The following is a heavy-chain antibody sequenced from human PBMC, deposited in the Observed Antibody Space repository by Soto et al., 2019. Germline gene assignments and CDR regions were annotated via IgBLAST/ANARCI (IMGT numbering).Heavy chain of an antibody. CDR1: GGSISSGGYS. CDR3: ARDYYYGSGSSSCFDP. D-gene: IGHD3-10*01. V-gene: IGHV4-30-2*01. CDR2: IYHSGST. Sequence: SETLSLTCAVSGGSISSGGYSWSWIRQPPGKGLEWIGYIYHSGSTYYNPSLKSRVTISVDRSKNQFSLKLSSVTAAGTAVYYCARDYYYGSGSSSCFDPWGQGTLVTVSS. J-gene: IGHJ5*02.